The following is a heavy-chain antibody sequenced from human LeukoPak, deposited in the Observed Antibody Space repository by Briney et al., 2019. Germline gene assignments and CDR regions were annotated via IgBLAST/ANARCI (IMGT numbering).Heavy chain of an antibody. J-gene: IGHJ4*02. CDR2: ISGIDGNT. CDR1: GFTFNNYA. Sequence: VGSLRLSCAASGFTFNNYAMSWVRQAPGKGLEWVASISGIDGNTYYAASVKGRFTLSRDNSKNTMYLQMQSLRAEDTAVYYCARGLWLTLNYFDYWGQGTLVTVSS. CDR3: ARGLWLTLNYFDY. D-gene: IGHD5-18*01. V-gene: IGHV3-23*01.